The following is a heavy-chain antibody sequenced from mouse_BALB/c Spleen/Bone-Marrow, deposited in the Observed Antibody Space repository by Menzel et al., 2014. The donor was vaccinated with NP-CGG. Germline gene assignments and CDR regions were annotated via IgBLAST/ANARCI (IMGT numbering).Heavy chain of an antibody. CDR3: AREVSMDY. CDR2: ISDGGSYT. J-gene: IGHJ4*01. V-gene: IGHV5-4*02. Sequence: EVMLVESGGGLVKPGGSLKLSCAASGFTFSDYYMYWVRQTPEKRLEWVATISDGGSYTYYPDSVKGRFTISRDSAKNILFLQLSSLKSEDTAMYYCAREVSMDYWGQGTSVTVSS. CDR1: GFTFSDYY.